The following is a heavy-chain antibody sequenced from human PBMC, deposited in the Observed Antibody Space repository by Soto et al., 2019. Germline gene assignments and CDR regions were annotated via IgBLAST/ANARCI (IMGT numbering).Heavy chain of an antibody. Sequence: SETLSLTCTVSGGSISSYYWSWIRQPPGKGLEWIGSFYSSGSTYYNSSLKSRVTISVDTSKKQFSLRLTSVTAADTAVYYCARHGMVRGAVVYFDYWGGQGTLVTVSS. V-gene: IGHV4-59*05. CDR1: GGSISSYY. D-gene: IGHD3-10*01. CDR2: FYSSGST. J-gene: IGHJ4*02. CDR3: ARHGMVRGAVVYFDY.